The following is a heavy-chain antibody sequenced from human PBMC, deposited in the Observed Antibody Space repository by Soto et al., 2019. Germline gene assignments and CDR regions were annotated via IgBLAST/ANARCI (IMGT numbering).Heavy chain of an antibody. J-gene: IGHJ6*02. CDR2: IYYSGST. Sequence: ASETLSLTCTVSGGSISSGGYYWSWIRQHPGKGLEWIGYIYYSGSTYYNPSLKSRVTISVDTSKNQFSLKLSSVTAADTAVYYCARTASFDVVSSRYEKGYYYGMDVWGQGTTVTVSS. CDR3: ARTASFDVVSSRYEKGYYYGMDV. CDR1: GGSISSGGYY. V-gene: IGHV4-31*03. D-gene: IGHD6-13*01.